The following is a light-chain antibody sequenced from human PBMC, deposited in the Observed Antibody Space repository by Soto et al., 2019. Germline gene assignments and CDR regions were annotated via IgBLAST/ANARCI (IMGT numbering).Light chain of an antibody. CDR3: QQYNNWPFT. Sequence: DIVMTQSPDTLSVSPGERATLSCRASQSVSSNLAWYQQRPGQAPRLLISGASTRATGIPARFSGSGSGTEFTLTISSLQSEDFALYYCQQYNNWPFTFGPGLKVDI. CDR2: GAS. J-gene: IGKJ3*01. V-gene: IGKV3-15*01. CDR1: QSVSSN.